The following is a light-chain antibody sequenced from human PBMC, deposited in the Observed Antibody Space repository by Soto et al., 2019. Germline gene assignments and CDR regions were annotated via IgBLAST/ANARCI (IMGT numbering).Light chain of an antibody. CDR2: DVT. Sequence: QSVLTQPASVSGSRGQSITISCSGTRSDVGGYNYVSWYQQHPGKAPQLMIYDVTKRPSGVSNRFSGSKSGNTASLTISGLQAEDEADYYCSSYTSASTRVFGTGTKLTVL. CDR1: RSDVGGYNY. V-gene: IGLV2-14*03. CDR3: SSYTSASTRV. J-gene: IGLJ1*01.